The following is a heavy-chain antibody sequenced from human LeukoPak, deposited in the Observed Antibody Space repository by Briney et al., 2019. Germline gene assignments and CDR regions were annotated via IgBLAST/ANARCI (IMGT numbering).Heavy chain of an antibody. CDR3: ARDPRYSSSSPYYFDY. V-gene: IGHV1-2*02. Sequence: ASVKVSCKASGYTFTGYYMHWVRQPPGQGLEWMGWINPNSGGTNYAQKFQGRVTMTRDTSISTAYMELSRLRSDDTAVYYCARDPRYSSSSPYYFDYWGQGTLVTVSS. J-gene: IGHJ4*02. D-gene: IGHD6-6*01. CDR1: GYTFTGYY. CDR2: INPNSGGT.